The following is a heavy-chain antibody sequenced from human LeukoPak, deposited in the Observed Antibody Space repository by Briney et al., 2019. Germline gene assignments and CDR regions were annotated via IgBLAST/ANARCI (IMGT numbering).Heavy chain of an antibody. CDR2: FDPEDGET. CDR3: ATARADSYDRDYYFDY. J-gene: IGHJ4*02. D-gene: IGHD2-21*02. V-gene: IGHV1-24*01. CDR1: GYTLTELS. Sequence: ASVKVSCKVSGYTLTELSMHWVRQAPGKGLEWMGGFDPEDGETIYAQKFQGRVTMTEDTSTDTAYMELSSLRSEDTAVYYCATARADSYDRDYYFDYWGQGTLVTVSS.